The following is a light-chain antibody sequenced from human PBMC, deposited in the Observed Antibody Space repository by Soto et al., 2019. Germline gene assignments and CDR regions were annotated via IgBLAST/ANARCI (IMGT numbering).Light chain of an antibody. CDR1: QSVRSN. Sequence: EIVLTQSPATLSLSPGERATLSCRASQSVRSNLGWYQQKPGQAPRLLIYDASNRATGVPARFSGSGSGTDFTLSISSLEPEDFAVYYCQQRSNWPPLFTFGPGTRVDIK. V-gene: IGKV3-11*01. J-gene: IGKJ3*01. CDR2: DAS. CDR3: QQRSNWPPLFT.